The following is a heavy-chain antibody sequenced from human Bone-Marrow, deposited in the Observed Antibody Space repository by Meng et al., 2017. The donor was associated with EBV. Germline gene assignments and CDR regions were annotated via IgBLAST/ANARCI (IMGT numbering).Heavy chain of an antibody. J-gene: IGHJ5*02. D-gene: IGHD3-10*01. CDR2: INPNSGGT. Sequence: VLLVRSGAEVKKPGASVKVSCKASGYTFTGYYMHWVRQAPGQGLEWMGRINPNSGGTNYAQKFQGRVTMTRDTSISTAYMELSRLRSDDTAVYYCARDLVRGVYNWFDPWGQGTLVTVSS. V-gene: IGHV1-2*06. CDR3: ARDLVRGVYNWFDP. CDR1: GYTFTGYY.